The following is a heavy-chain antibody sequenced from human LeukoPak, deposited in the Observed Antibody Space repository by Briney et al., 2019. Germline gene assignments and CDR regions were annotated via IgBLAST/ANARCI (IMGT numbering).Heavy chain of an antibody. D-gene: IGHD2-2*01. CDR2: IYYSGST. Sequence: PSETLSLTCTVSGGSISSYYWSWLRQPPGKGLEWIGYIYYSGSTNYNPSLKSRVTISVDTSKNQFSLKLSSVTAADTAVYYCASSVYCSSTSCYSAPNWFDPWGQGTLVTVSS. CDR1: GGSISSYY. CDR3: ASSVYCSSTSCYSAPNWFDP. J-gene: IGHJ5*02. V-gene: IGHV4-59*01.